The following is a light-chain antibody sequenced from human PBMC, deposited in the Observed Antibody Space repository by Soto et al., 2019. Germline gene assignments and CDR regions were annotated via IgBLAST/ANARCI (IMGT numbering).Light chain of an antibody. V-gene: IGKV3-11*01. Sequence: EIVLTQSPATLSLSPGERATLSCRASQSVSRHLAWYQQKPGQAPRLLIYDASNRATDIPARFSGSGSGTDFTLTISTLEPEDFAVYYCQQRSNWTPTFGQGTRLEIK. CDR2: DAS. CDR3: QQRSNWTPT. J-gene: IGKJ5*01. CDR1: QSVSRH.